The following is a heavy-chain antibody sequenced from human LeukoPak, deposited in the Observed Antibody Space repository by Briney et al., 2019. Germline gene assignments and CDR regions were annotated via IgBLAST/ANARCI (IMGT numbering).Heavy chain of an antibody. Sequence: PGGSLRLSCAASGFTFSSYGMHWVRQAPGKGLEWVAVISYDGSNKYYADSVKGRFTISRDNSKNTLYLQMNSLRAEDTAVYYCAKNGVGATNDYYMDVWGKGTTVTVSS. D-gene: IGHD1-26*01. CDR2: ISYDGSNK. V-gene: IGHV3-30*18. CDR1: GFTFSSYG. CDR3: AKNGVGATNDYYMDV. J-gene: IGHJ6*03.